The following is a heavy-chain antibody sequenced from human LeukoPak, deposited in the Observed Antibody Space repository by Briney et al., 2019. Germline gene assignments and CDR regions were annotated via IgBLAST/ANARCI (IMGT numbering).Heavy chain of an antibody. J-gene: IGHJ4*02. CDR2: IKQDGSEK. CDR1: VLTFSSYE. Sequence: PGGSLRLSCAASVLTFSSYEMDWVRQAPVKGLEWVANIKQDGSEKYYVDSVKGRFTISRDNAKNSLYLQMNSLRAEDTAVYYCARAGRYFDWFPYYFDYWGQGTLVTVSS. V-gene: IGHV3-7*01. D-gene: IGHD3-9*01. CDR3: ARAGRYFDWFPYYFDY.